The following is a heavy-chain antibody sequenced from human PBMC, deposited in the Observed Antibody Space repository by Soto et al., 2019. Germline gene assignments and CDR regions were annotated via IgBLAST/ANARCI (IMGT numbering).Heavy chain of an antibody. V-gene: IGHV3-7*02. D-gene: IGHD5-12*01. Sequence: PGGSLRLSCAASGFTFSIYWMTWVRQAPGKGLEWVANIRQDGNEKHYVDSVKGRFTISRDNAKNSLYLQMNSLRAEDTAVYYCARVRYSGYVPSTDAFDIWGQGTMVTVSS. CDR1: GFTFSIYW. CDR3: ARVRYSGYVPSTDAFDI. J-gene: IGHJ3*02. CDR2: IRQDGNEK.